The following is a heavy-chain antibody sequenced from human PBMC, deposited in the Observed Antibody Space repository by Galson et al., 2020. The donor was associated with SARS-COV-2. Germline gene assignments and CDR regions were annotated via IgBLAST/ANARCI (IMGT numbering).Heavy chain of an antibody. CDR3: ARQVVANTYYFDY. CDR2: IHRSGRT. Sequence: ASETLSLTCSVSGYSISSGYYWMWIRQSPEKGLEWGANIHRSGRTYYNPSLKSRATISVDTSKNQFSLTLKSMTAADTAVYYCARQVVANTYYFDYWGQGILVTVSS. CDR1: GYSISSGYY. V-gene: IGHV4-38-2*02. D-gene: IGHD2-15*01. J-gene: IGHJ4*02.